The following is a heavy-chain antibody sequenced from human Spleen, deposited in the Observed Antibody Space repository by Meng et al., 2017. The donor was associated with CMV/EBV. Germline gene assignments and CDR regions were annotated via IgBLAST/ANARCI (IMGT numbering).Heavy chain of an antibody. J-gene: IGHJ4*02. CDR3: ARQDSPSWYGRGDH. D-gene: IGHD2-2*01. V-gene: IGHV1-69*06. CDR2: IIPMSGTA. CDR1: GGTFSTYA. Sequence: SVKVSCKASGGTFSTYAFTWVRQAPGQGLEWLGGIIPMSGTANYAQKFQGRVTITADKSTSTVYMELGSLRSEDTAVYYCARQDSPSWYGRGDHWGQGTLVTVSS.